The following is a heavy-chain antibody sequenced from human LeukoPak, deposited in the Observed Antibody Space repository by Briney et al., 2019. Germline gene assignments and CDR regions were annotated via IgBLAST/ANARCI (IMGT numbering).Heavy chain of an antibody. V-gene: IGHV1-2*04. CDR1: GYTFTGYY. Sequence: ASVKVSCKASGYTFTGYYMHWVRQAPGQGLEWMGWINPNSGGTNYAQKFQGWVTMTRDTSISTAYMELSRLRSDDTAVYYCARGMRGNYGDTGDYWGQGTLVTVSS. D-gene: IGHD4-17*01. CDR3: ARGMRGNYGDTGDY. J-gene: IGHJ4*02. CDR2: INPNSGGT.